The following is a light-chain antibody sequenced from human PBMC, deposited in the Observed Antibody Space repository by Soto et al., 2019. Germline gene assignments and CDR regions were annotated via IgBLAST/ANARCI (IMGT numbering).Light chain of an antibody. Sequence: EIVMTQSPGTLSVSPGERVTVSCRASQYVHTSLAWYQQKSGQAPRLLIYGASIRAPGVTVRFSGSGSGTEFPLAFDSLESEDSAVYSCQQYNQWPPTWTFGQGTKVDI. CDR2: GAS. CDR1: QYVHTS. V-gene: IGKV3-15*01. CDR3: QQYNQWPPTWT. J-gene: IGKJ1*01.